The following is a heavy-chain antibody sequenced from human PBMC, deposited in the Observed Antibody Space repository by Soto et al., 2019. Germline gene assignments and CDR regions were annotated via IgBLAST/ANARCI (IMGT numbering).Heavy chain of an antibody. CDR1: RGSISSSSFY. CDR2: IFYSGST. J-gene: IGHJ4*02. V-gene: IGHV4-39*01. Sequence: QLQLQESGPGLVKPSETLSLTCTVSRGSISSSSFYWGWIRQPPGKGLEWIGSIFYSGSTYYSPSLKSRVTISVDTSKNQFSLKLSSVSAADTAMYYCARHGSSRGYFDFWGQGTLVTVSS. CDR3: ARHGSSRGYFDF. D-gene: IGHD3-10*01.